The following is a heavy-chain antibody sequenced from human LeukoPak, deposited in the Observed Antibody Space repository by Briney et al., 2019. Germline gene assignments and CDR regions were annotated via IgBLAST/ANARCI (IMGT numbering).Heavy chain of an antibody. CDR3: ARDSSGYYYFDY. CDR1: GGSISSSSYY. J-gene: IGHJ4*02. V-gene: IGHV4-39*07. Sequence: SETLSLTCTVSGGSISSSSYYWGWIRQPPGKGLEWIGSIYYSGSTYYNPSLKSRVTISVDTSKNQFSLKLSSVTAADTAVYYCARDSSGYYYFDYWGQGTLVTVSS. CDR2: IYYSGST. D-gene: IGHD3-22*01.